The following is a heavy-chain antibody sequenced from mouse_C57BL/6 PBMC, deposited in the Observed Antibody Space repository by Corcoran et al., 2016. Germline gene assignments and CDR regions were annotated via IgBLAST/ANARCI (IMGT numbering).Heavy chain of an antibody. CDR1: GYTFTTYG. CDR2: INTYSGVP. D-gene: IGHD1-1*01. Sequence: QIQLVQSGPELKKPGETVKISCKASGYTFTTYGMSWVKQAPGKGLKWMGWINTYSGVPTYADDFKGRFAFSLETSVSTAYLQINNLKNEDTATYFCARRYYGSSYYFDYWGQGTTLTVSS. CDR3: ARRYYGSSYYFDY. V-gene: IGHV9-3*01. J-gene: IGHJ2*01.